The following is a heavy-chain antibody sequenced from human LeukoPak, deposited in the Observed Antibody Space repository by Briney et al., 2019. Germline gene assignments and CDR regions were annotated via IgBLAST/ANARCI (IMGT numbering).Heavy chain of an antibody. CDR2: ISGSGGST. J-gene: IGHJ4*02. CDR3: AKASMVRGVIDMIFDY. Sequence: GGSLRLSCAASGFTFSSYAMSWFRQAPGKGLEWVSAISGSGGSTYYADSVKGRFTISRDNSKNTLYLQMNSLRAEDTAVYYCAKASMVRGVIDMIFDYWGQGTLVTVSS. D-gene: IGHD3-10*01. V-gene: IGHV3-23*01. CDR1: GFTFSSYA.